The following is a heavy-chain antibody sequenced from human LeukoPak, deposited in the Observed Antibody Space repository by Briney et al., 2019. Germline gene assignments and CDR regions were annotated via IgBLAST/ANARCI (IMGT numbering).Heavy chain of an antibody. CDR3: ASSYYYDSSGYYEY. J-gene: IGHJ4*02. D-gene: IGHD3-22*01. V-gene: IGHV4-59*08. CDR1: GGSISSYY. Sequence: SETLSLTCAVYGGSISSYYWSWIRQPPGKGLEWIGYIFYTGSTNYNPSLKSRVTISVDTSKNQFSLKLSSVTAADTAVYYCASSYYYDSSGYYEYWGQGTLVTVSS. CDR2: IFYTGST.